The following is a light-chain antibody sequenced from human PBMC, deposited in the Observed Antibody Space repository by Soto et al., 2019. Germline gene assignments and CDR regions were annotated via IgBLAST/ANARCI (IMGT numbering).Light chain of an antibody. CDR3: QQSYNIPRT. CDR1: QSVSNNY. CDR2: GAS. J-gene: IGKJ5*01. V-gene: IGKV3-20*01. Sequence: EIVLTQSPGTLALSPGERSTLSCRSSQSVSNNYLAWYQQKPGQAPRLLIYGASNRATGIPDRFSGSGSGTDFTLTISSLQPEDFATYYCQQSYNIPRTFGQGTRLEIK.